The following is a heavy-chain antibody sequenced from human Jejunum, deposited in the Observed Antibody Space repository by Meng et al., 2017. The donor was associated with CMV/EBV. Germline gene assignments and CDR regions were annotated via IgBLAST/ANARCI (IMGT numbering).Heavy chain of an antibody. J-gene: IGHJ4*02. V-gene: IGHV4-39*01. CDR2: INYRGTT. D-gene: IGHD2-2*01. Sequence: GGTISSSSYDWGSIRQPPGKGLEWIGSINYRGTTYYNPSLKSRVSLSVDTSKNQFSLKLSSVTAADTAVYYCARVDIVVVPAASFDYWGQGTLVTVSS. CDR1: GGTISSSSYD. CDR3: ARVDIVVVPAASFDY.